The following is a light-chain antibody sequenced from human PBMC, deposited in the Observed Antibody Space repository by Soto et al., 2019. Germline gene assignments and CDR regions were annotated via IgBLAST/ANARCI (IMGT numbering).Light chain of an antibody. V-gene: IGKV3-20*01. CDR3: QQYGSSPLFT. CDR1: QSVSSIY. J-gene: IGKJ3*01. CDR2: GAS. Sequence: EIVLTQSPGTLSLSPGERATLSCRASQSVSSIYLAWYQQKPGQAPRLLLYGASSRATGIPDRFSGSGSGTDFTLTISRLEPEDFAVYYCQQYGSSPLFTFGPGTKVDIK.